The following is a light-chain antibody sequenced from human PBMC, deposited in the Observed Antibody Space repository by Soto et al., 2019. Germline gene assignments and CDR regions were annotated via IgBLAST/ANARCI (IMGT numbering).Light chain of an antibody. CDR2: NAS. CDR3: QEHDSWPLWA. V-gene: IGKV3-11*01. J-gene: IGKJ1*01. CDR1: QSVSSY. Sequence: EIVLTQSPATPSLSPGERATLSCRASQSVSSYLAWYQQKPGQAPRLLIYNASNRATGIPGRFSGSGSGTDFTLTSCSLGPEDLGVYYGQEHDSWPLWAFGDGTKVYIK.